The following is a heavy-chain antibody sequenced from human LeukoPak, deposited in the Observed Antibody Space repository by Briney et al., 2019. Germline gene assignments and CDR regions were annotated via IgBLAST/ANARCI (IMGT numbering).Heavy chain of an antibody. Sequence: SETLSLTCTAAGGSIRNNYWSWIRQPPGKGLEWIGYVYHSGTTTYNPSLKSRVTISLDTSKNQFSLNLTSVTAADTAMYYCARGNYLTFDFWGQGTLVSVSS. D-gene: IGHD1-7*01. V-gene: IGHV4-59*08. J-gene: IGHJ4*02. CDR2: VYHSGTT. CDR3: ARGNYLTFDF. CDR1: GGSIRNNY.